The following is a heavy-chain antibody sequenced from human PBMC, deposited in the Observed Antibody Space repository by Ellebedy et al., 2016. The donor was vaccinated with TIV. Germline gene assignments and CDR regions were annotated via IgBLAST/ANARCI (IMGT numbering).Heavy chain of an antibody. CDR3: AAGSREYWFDP. V-gene: IGHV3-21*01. CDR2: ISSDSSDL. Sequence: PGGSLRLSCAASGFSFSSYIMNWVRQAPGKAPAWVSSISSDSSDLSYADSGKGRFTISRDNAKNLLYLQMNTLVVEDTAVYYCAAGSREYWFDPWGQGTLVTVSS. D-gene: IGHD3-10*01. CDR1: GFSFSSYI. J-gene: IGHJ5*02.